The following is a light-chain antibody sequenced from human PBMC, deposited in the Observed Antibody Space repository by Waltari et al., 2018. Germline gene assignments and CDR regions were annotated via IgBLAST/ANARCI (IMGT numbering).Light chain of an antibody. Sequence: EIVLKQSPATLSLSPGDRATLSCRASQSISSYLAWYQQKPGQAPRLLIYDASTRATGIPARFSGSESVTDFTLTISSLEPEDFAIYYCQQRSKSFTFGPGTKVDMK. J-gene: IGKJ3*01. CDR3: QQRSKSFT. CDR2: DAS. CDR1: QSISSY. V-gene: IGKV3-11*01.